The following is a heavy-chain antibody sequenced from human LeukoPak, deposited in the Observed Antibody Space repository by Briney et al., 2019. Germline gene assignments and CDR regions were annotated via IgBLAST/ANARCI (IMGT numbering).Heavy chain of an antibody. Sequence: GGYLRLSSAASRFTCSSYGMSWVRQTPGKGLVWVSSISGGGGSTYYADSVKGSFTISRDNSRNTLFLQMNSLRAEDTALYCCATSYSGSWGIDDWGQGTLVTVSS. J-gene: IGHJ4*02. CDR2: ISGGGGST. CDR1: RFTCSSYG. V-gene: IGHV3-23*01. CDR3: ATSYSGSWGIDD. D-gene: IGHD1-26*01.